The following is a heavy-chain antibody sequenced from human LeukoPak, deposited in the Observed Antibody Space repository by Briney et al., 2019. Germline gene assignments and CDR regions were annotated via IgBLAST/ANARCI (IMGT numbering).Heavy chain of an antibody. J-gene: IGHJ4*02. V-gene: IGHV1-46*01. CDR3: ARRRYCSSTSCYTGGYFDY. D-gene: IGHD2-2*02. CDR1: GYTFTSYY. CDR2: INPSGGST. Sequence: GASVKVSCKASGYTFTSYYMHWVRQAPGQGLEWMGIINPSGGSTSYAQKFQGRVTMTRDTSTSTVYMELSSLRSEDTAVYYCARRRYCSSTSCYTGGYFDYWGQGTLVTVSS.